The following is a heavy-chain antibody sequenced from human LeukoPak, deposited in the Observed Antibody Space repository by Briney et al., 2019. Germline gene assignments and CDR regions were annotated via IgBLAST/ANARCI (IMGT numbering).Heavy chain of an antibody. V-gene: IGHV4-59*08. CDR2: IHYSGRT. Sequence: SETLSLTCTVSGDSIRNYYWSWIRQPPGKGLEWIGYIHYSGRTNYSPSLKRRVTMSVDTSKNQFSLRLTSVTAADTAFYYCARVSNPYGGFHLDFWGQGTLVTVSS. J-gene: IGHJ4*02. CDR3: ARVSNPYGGFHLDF. CDR1: GDSIRNYY. D-gene: IGHD3-16*01.